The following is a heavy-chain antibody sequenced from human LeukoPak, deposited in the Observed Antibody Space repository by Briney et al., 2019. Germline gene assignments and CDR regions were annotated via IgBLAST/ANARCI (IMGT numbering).Heavy chain of an antibody. Sequence: SETLSLTCTVSGGSIISSASYWSWIRQPPGKGLEWIGYIYYSGSTYYNPSLKSRVTISLDTSKNQFSLKLSSVTAADTAVYYCVRTEVSSGSEDYWGQGTLVTVSS. V-gene: IGHV4-30-4*08. CDR3: VRTEVSSGSEDY. CDR1: GGSIISSASY. J-gene: IGHJ4*02. D-gene: IGHD6-19*01. CDR2: IYYSGST.